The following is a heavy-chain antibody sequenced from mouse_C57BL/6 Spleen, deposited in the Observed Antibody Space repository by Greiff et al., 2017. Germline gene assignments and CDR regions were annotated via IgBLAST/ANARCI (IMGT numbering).Heavy chain of an antibody. CDR2: IDPSDSYT. J-gene: IGHJ4*01. D-gene: IGHD1-1*01. CDR1: GYTFTSYW. CDR3: ARSYLYYGSSSYAMDY. Sequence: VKLQQPGAELVKPGASVKLSCKASGYTFTSYWMQWVKQRPGQGLEWIGEIDPSDSYTNYNQKFKGKATLTVDTYSSTAYMQLSSLTSEDSAVYYCARSYLYYGSSSYAMDYWGQGTSVTVSS. V-gene: IGHV1-50*01.